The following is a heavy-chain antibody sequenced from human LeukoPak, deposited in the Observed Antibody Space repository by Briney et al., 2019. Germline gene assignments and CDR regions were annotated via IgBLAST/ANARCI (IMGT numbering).Heavy chain of an antibody. D-gene: IGHD3-3*01. CDR1: GFTFSSYW. Sequence: GGSLRLSCVASGFTFSSYWMSWVRQAPGKGLEWVANIKQDGGQIYYVDSVKGRFTISRDNAKNSLYLQMNSLRAEDTAVYYCAREASTIFGVGPTFDYWGQGTLVTVSS. CDR3: AREASTIFGVGPTFDY. J-gene: IGHJ4*02. V-gene: IGHV3-7*01. CDR2: IKQDGGQI.